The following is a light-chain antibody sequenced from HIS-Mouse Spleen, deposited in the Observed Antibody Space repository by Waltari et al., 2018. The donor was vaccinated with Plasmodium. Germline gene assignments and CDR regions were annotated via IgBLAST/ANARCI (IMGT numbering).Light chain of an antibody. CDR3: GTWDSSLSAGVV. J-gene: IGLJ2*01. CDR1: SSNIGNNY. Sequence: QSVLTQPPSVSAAPGQKVTISCSGSSSNIGNNYVSWYQQLPGTAPKLLIYDNNSRPSVIPDRFSGSKSGTSSTLGITGLQTGDEADYYCGTWDSSLSAGVVFGGGTKLTVL. CDR2: DNN. V-gene: IGLV1-51*01.